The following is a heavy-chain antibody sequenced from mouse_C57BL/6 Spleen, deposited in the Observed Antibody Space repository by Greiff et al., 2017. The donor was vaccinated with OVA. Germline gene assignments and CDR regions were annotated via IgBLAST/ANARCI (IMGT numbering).Heavy chain of an antibody. D-gene: IGHD2-1*01. Sequence: VKLVESGPGLVAPSQSLSITCTVSGFSLTSYGVDWVRQSPGKGLEWLGVIWGVGSTNYNSALKSRLSISKDNSKSQVFLKMNSLQTDDTAMYYCASLNYEGFAYWGQGTLVTVSA. CDR2: IWGVGST. J-gene: IGHJ3*01. CDR3: ASLNYEGFAY. V-gene: IGHV2-6*01. CDR1: GFSLTSYG.